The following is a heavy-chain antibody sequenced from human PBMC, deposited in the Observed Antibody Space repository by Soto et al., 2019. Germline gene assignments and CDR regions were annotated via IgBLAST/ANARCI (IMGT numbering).Heavy chain of an antibody. CDR2: ISPYNGRT. J-gene: IGHJ6*02. CDR1: GYSFTSYG. CDR3: GRCRTDSYAMDV. D-gene: IGHD5-18*01. V-gene: IGHV1-18*01. Sequence: QVHLVQSGSDVEKPGASVKVSCKASGYSFTSYGIGWVRQVPGHGPEWMGWISPYNGRTNYAQSVKGRVVMTTDISTNTVYLELRSLRSDDSAIYYCGRCRTDSYAMDVWGQGTTVTVSS.